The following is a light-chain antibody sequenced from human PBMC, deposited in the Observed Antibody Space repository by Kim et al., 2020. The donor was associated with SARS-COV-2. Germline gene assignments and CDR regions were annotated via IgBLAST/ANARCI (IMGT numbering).Light chain of an antibody. CDR1: KLGDKY. V-gene: IGLV3-1*01. Sequence: SYELTQPPSVSVSPGQTATITCSGDKLGDKYVCWYQQKPGQSPLLVIYQDTKRPSGIPERFSGSNSGNTATLTISGTQAMDEADYYCQAWDSSTGFGGGT. J-gene: IGLJ2*01. CDR2: QDT. CDR3: QAWDSSTG.